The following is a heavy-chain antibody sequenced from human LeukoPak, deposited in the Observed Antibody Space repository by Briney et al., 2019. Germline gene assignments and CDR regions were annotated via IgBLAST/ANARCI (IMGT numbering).Heavy chain of an antibody. Sequence: ASVKVSCKASGYTLTSTDINWVRQATGQGLEWMGWMNPSSGNTGYAQHFQGRLTMTRDTSISTAYMELSSLRSEDTAVYYCARGGGFIDNWGQGTLVTVSS. CDR3: ARGGGFIDN. CDR1: GYTLTSTD. CDR2: MNPSSGNT. D-gene: IGHD5-12*01. J-gene: IGHJ4*02. V-gene: IGHV1-8*01.